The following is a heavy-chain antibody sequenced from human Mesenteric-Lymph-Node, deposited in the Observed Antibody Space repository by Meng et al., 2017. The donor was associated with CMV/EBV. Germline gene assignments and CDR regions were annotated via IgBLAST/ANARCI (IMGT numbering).Heavy chain of an antibody. CDR3: AKDLRTDGSYDAFPFDY. J-gene: IGHJ4*02. CDR2: ISSSGSTI. CDR1: GFTFSDYY. V-gene: IGHV3-11*01. Sequence: GGSLRLSCAASGFTFSDYYMSWIRQAPGKGLEWVSYISSSGSTIYYADSVKGRFTISRDNSNKTLYLQMNSLRAEDTAVYYCAKDLRTDGSYDAFPFDYWGQGTLVTVSS. D-gene: IGHD1-26*01.